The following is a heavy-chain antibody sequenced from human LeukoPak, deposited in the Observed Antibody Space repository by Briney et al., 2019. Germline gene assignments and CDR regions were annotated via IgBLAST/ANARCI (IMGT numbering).Heavy chain of an antibody. CDR1: GFTFSDSS. J-gene: IGHJ6*04. Sequence: PGGSLRLSCAASGFTFSDSSMHWVRQASGKGLEWVGRIRGKANSYATAYAASVKVRFTISRDDSKNTAYLQMNSLKTEDTAVYYCTRSSNFKDVRLGPEDMDVWGKGTTVTVSS. CDR3: TRSSNFKDVRLGPEDMDV. CDR2: IRGKANSYAT. D-gene: IGHD4-11*01. V-gene: IGHV3-73*01.